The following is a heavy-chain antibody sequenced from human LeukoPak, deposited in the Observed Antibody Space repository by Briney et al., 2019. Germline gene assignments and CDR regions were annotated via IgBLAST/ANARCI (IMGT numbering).Heavy chain of an antibody. CDR3: AKGSSAYGHPTSPLFDF. J-gene: IGHJ4*02. CDR2: VSADGTER. D-gene: IGHD3-22*01. CDR1: RFALNDYG. V-gene: IGHV3-30*18. Sequence: PGGSLRLSCVGSRFALNDYGMHWVRQAPGRGLEWVAVVSADGTERHYADSVKGRFTISRDNAKNTLFLPMNSLKTEDTAVYYCAKGSSAYGHPTSPLFDFWGQGTLVTVSS.